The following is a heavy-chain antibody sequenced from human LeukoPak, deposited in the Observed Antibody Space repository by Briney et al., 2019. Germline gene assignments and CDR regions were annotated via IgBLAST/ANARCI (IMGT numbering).Heavy chain of an antibody. CDR3: ARGPPLDYYDITWFDP. CDR1: GFTFSTYS. Sequence: GGSLRLSCAASGFTFSTYSMNWVRQAPGKGLEWVSYICSGSRVITYADSVKGRFTISRDNAQNSLYLQMNSLRAEDTAVYYCARGPPLDYYDITWFDPWGQGTLVTVSS. D-gene: IGHD3-22*01. V-gene: IGHV3-48*01. J-gene: IGHJ5*02. CDR2: ICSGSRVI.